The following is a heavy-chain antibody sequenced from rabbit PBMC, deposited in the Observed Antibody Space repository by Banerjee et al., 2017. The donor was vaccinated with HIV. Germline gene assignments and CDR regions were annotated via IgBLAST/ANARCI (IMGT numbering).Heavy chain of an antibody. Sequence: SGFSFSNKYVMCWVRQAPGKRPEWIACIYTGRSGSTYYASWAKGRFTITRSTSLNTVTLQLNSLTAADTATYFCARGAGAGYNYRLWGQGTLVTVS. CDR1: GFSFSNKYV. CDR3: ARGAGAGYNYRL. J-gene: IGHJ3*01. CDR2: IYTGRSGST. D-gene: IGHD7-1*01. V-gene: IGHV1S40*01.